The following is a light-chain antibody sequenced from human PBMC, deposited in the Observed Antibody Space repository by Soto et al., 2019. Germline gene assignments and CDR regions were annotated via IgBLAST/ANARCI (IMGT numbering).Light chain of an antibody. CDR3: SVYTSSLTLYV. J-gene: IGLJ1*01. CDR2: EVS. Sequence: QSALTQPASVSGSPGQSITISCTGTSSDVGTYNYVSWYQQHSGKAPKLMIYEVSNRPSGVSNRFSGSKSGNTASLTISGLQAEDEADYYCSVYTSSLTLYVFGSGIKLTVL. V-gene: IGLV2-14*01. CDR1: SSDVGTYNY.